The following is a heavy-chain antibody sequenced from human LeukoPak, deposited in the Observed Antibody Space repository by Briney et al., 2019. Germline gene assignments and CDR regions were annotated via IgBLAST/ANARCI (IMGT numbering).Heavy chain of an antibody. Sequence: QPGGSLRLSCAASGFTFSIYAMSWVRQAPGKGLEWVSALSANGVKTYYADSVKGRFTISRDNSKNTLYLQMNSLRAEDTAVYYCAKDFSGYYDYWGQGTLVTVSS. D-gene: IGHD3-22*01. CDR3: AKDFSGYYDY. CDR2: LSANGVKT. J-gene: IGHJ4*02. CDR1: GFTFSIYA. V-gene: IGHV3-23*01.